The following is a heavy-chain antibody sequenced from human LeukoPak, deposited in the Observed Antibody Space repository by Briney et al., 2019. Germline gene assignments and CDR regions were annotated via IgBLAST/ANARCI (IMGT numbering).Heavy chain of an antibody. D-gene: IGHD2-21*02. Sequence: SEILSLTCTVSGGSISSYYWSWIRQPPGKGLEWIGYIYYSGSTNYNPSLKSRVTISVDTSKNQFSLKLSSVTAADTAVYYCARFKVTNYYYYYGMDVWGQGTTVTVSS. CDR2: IYYSGST. J-gene: IGHJ6*02. V-gene: IGHV4-59*08. CDR1: GGSISSYY. CDR3: ARFKVTNYYYYYGMDV.